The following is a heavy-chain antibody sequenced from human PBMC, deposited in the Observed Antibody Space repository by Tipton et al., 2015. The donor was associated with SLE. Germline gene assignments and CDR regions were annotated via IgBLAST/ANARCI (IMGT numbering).Heavy chain of an antibody. J-gene: IGHJ4*02. CDR3: ARDVGGYNTGWFPYYFDY. Sequence: TLSLTCAVYGGSFSGYHWSWIRQPPGKGLEWIGEINHSASTNYNSSLKSRLTISVDTSKNQFSLKLSSVTAADTAVYYCARDVGGYNTGWFPYYFDYWGQGTLVTVSS. V-gene: IGHV4-34*09. CDR1: GGSFSGYH. CDR2: INHSAST. D-gene: IGHD2-8*02.